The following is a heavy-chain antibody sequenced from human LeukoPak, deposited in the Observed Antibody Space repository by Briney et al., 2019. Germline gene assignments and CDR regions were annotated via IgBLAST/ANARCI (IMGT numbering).Heavy chain of an antibody. V-gene: IGHV3-72*01. J-gene: IGHJ4*02. CDR3: VAMLRGVGY. Sequence: GGSLRLSCAASGFTFRDHYMDWVRQAPGKGLEWVGRIRNKVNSHTTEYSASVKGRFTISRDDSTNSVYLQMNSLKTEDTAVYYCVAMLRGVGYWGQGTLVTVSS. CDR1: GFTFRDHY. CDR2: IRNKVNSHTT. D-gene: IGHD3-10*01.